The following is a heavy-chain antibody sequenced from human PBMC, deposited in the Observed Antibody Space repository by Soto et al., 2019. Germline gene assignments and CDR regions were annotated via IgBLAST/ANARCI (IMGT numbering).Heavy chain of an antibody. CDR2: IGPGGDTA. V-gene: IGHV1-46*01. CDR1: GYVFTNYY. J-gene: IGHJ4*02. D-gene: IGHD1-1*01. CDR3: ARDSAQLVGTFFDY. Sequence: EASVKVSCKASGYVFTNYYIHWVRQAPGQGLEWVGFIGPGGDTAASTQTFQDRITMTRDTSTSTAYLDLTSLRAEDTAVYYCARDSAQLVGTFFDYWGQGTVVTVSS.